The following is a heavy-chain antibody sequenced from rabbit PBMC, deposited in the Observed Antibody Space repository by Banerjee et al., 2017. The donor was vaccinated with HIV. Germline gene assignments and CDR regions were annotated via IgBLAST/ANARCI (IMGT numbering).Heavy chain of an antibody. D-gene: IGHD8-1*01. J-gene: IGHJ6*01. Sequence: QSLEESGGDLVKPGASLTLTCTASGFSFNSGYDMCWVRQAPGKGLEWVACAYAGSSGSTYSATWARGRFTISKSSSTTVTLQMTSLTDADTATYFCARDSGTSFSTYGMDLRGQGTLVTVS. CDR3: ARDSGTSFSTYGMDL. CDR1: GFSFNSGYD. V-gene: IGHV1S40*01. CDR2: AYAGSSGST.